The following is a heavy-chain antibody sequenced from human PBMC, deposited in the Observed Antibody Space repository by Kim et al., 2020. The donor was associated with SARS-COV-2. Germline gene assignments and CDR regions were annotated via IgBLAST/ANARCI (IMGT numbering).Heavy chain of an antibody. D-gene: IGHD2-2*02. J-gene: IGHJ4*02. CDR3: ARDRRVVPAAICPFGY. Sequence: NYAQKVQGRVTMTRDTSISTAYMELSRLRSDDTAVYYCARDRRVVPAAICPFGYWGQGTLVTVSS. V-gene: IGHV1-2*02.